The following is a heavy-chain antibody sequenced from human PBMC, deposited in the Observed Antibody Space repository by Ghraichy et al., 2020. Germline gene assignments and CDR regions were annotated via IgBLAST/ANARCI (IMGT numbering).Heavy chain of an antibody. J-gene: IGHJ6*03. Sequence: GGSLRLSCAASGFTVSSNYMSWVRQAPGKGLEWVSVIYSGGSTYYADSVKGRFTISRDNSKNTLYLQMNSLRAEDTAVYYCARVFRYYDSSGYYYYMDVWGKGTTVTVSS. D-gene: IGHD3-22*01. CDR1: GFTVSSNY. V-gene: IGHV3-66*01. CDR2: IYSGGST. CDR3: ARVFRYYDSSGYYYYMDV.